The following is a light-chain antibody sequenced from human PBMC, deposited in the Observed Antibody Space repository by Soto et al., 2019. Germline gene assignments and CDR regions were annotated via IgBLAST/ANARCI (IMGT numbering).Light chain of an antibody. CDR2: KVS. Sequence: DVVMTQSPLSLPVTLGQPASISCRSTQSLLHSDGNTHLKLFQQRPGKSPSRLICKVSNRDSGVPDRFSGSASGTDFTLKISRVEAENVGVYYCMKGTHSQYTFGHGTKLEIK. CDR3: MKGTHSQYT. CDR1: QSLLHSDGNTH. J-gene: IGKJ2*01. V-gene: IGKV2-30*02.